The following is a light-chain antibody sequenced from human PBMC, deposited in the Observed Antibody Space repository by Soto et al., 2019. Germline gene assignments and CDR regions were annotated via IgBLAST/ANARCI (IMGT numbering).Light chain of an antibody. CDR3: TSFTSSSTLYV. Sequence: QSALTQPASVSGSPGQSITISCTGTGSDVGAYNYVSWYQQHPDKAPKLMIYDVSDLPSGVSNRFSGSKSGNTASLTISGLQADDEADYYCTSFTSSSTLYVFRAGTKVTVL. J-gene: IGLJ1*01. CDR1: GSDVGAYNY. CDR2: DVS. V-gene: IGLV2-14*01.